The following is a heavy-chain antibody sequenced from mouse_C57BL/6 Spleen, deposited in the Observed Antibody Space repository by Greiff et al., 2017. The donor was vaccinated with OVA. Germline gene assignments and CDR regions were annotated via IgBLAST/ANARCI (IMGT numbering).Heavy chain of an antibody. CDR3: ARDRNGISYYDYDAGFAY. D-gene: IGHD2-4*01. CDR2: ISDGGSYT. J-gene: IGHJ3*01. CDR1: GFTFSSYA. Sequence: EVKLMESGGGLVKPGGSLTLSCAASGFTFSSYAMSWVSQTPEQRLEWVATISDGGSYTYYPDNVKGRFNSSRDNAKSELYLQMSHRKSEDTAMYYCARDRNGISYYDYDAGFAYWGQGTLVTVSA. V-gene: IGHV5-4*01.